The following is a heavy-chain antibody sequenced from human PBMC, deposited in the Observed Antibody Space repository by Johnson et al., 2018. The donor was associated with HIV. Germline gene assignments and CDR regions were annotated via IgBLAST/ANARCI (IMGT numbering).Heavy chain of an antibody. J-gene: IGHJ3*02. Sequence: QVQLVESGGGVVQPGRSLRLSCAASGFTFSSYAMHWVRQAPGQGLEWVAVISYDGSNKYYADSVKGRYTISRDNSKNQLYLQMNTMRAEDTAVYYCARDPPSLLRGAFYIWGQGTMVTVSS. D-gene: IGHD3-16*01. CDR1: GFTFSSYA. V-gene: IGHV3-30-3*01. CDR2: ISYDGSNK. CDR3: ARDPPSLLRGAFYI.